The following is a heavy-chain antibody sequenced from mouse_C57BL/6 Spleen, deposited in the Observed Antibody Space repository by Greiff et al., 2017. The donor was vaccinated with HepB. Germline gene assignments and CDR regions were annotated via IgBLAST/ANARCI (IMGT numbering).Heavy chain of an antibody. D-gene: IGHD2-3*01. CDR2: IDPSDSET. Sequence: QVQLQQPGAELVRPGSSVKLSCKASGYTFTSYWMHWVKQRPIQGLEWIGNIDPSDSETHYNQKFKDKATLTVDKSSSTAYMQLRSLTYEDSAVYYCARGRDYDGLFAYWGQGTLVTVSA. CDR1: GYTFTSYW. J-gene: IGHJ3*01. V-gene: IGHV1-52*01. CDR3: ARGRDYDGLFAY.